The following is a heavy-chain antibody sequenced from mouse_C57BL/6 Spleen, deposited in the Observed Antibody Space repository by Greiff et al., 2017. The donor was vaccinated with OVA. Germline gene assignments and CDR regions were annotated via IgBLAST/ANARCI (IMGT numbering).Heavy chain of an antibody. CDR1: GYTFTSYW. D-gene: IGHD2-5*01. J-gene: IGHJ2*01. V-gene: IGHV1-53*01. CDR3: ARSGGYYSNSGYFDY. Sequence: VQLQQPGTELVKPGASVKLSCKASGYTFTSYWMHWVQQRPGQGLEWIGNINPSNGGTNYNEKFKSKATLTVDKSSSTAYMQLSSLTSEDSAVYYCARSGGYYSNSGYFDYWGQGTTLTVSS. CDR2: INPSNGGT.